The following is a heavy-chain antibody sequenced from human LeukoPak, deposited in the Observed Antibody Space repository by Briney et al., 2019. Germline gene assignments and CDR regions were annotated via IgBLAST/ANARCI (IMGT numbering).Heavy chain of an antibody. CDR2: IRYDGSNK. V-gene: IGHV3-30*02. J-gene: IGHJ4*02. CDR1: GFTFSSYG. Sequence: PGGSLRLSCAASGFTFSSYGMHWVRQAPGKGLEWVAFIRYDGSNKYYADSVKGRFTISRDNSKNTLYLQMNSLRAEDTAVYYCAKGTSSGWYEPYPFDYWGQGTLVTVSS. D-gene: IGHD6-19*01. CDR3: AKGTSSGWYEPYPFDY.